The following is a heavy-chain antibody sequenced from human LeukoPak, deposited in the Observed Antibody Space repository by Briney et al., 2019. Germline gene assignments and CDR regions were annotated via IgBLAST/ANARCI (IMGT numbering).Heavy chain of an antibody. V-gene: IGHV3-23*01. D-gene: IGHD3-10*01. CDR1: GFTFSSYA. J-gene: IGHJ4*02. CDR2: ISGSGGST. Sequence: GGSLRLSCAASGFTFSSYAMSWVRQAPGKGLEWVSAISGSGGSTYYADSVRGRFTISRDNSKNTLYLQMNSLRAEDTAVYYCASSYGGSGSYRAPDYWGQGTLVTVSS. CDR3: ASSYGGSGSYRAPDY.